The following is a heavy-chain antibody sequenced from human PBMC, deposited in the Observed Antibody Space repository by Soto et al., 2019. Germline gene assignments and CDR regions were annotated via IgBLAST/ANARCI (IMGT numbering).Heavy chain of an antibody. J-gene: IGHJ4*02. CDR1: GGSISSGDYY. Sequence: SETLSLTCTVSGGSISSGDYYWNWIRQPPGKGLEWIGYIYFSGSTYYNPSLKSRVIISLDTSKNQFSLKLSSVTAADTAVYYCARELTGYRFGPGEVYWGQGTLVTVSS. CDR3: ARELTGYRFGPGEVY. D-gene: IGHD5-18*01. V-gene: IGHV4-30-4*01. CDR2: IYFSGST.